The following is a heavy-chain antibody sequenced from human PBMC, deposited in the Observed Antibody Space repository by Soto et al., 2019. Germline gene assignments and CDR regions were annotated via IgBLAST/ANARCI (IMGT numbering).Heavy chain of an antibody. D-gene: IGHD3-3*01. CDR1: GFTFSTYG. Sequence: GGSLRLSCAASGFTFSTYGLDWVRQAPGKGLEWVSTISGSGESTYYADSVKGRFTISRDNSRDTLYLRMNSLRAEDTAMYYCARGYDFWRGTYYFDYWGQGTPVTVS. CDR3: ARGYDFWRGTYYFDY. CDR2: ISGSGEST. J-gene: IGHJ4*02. V-gene: IGHV3-23*01.